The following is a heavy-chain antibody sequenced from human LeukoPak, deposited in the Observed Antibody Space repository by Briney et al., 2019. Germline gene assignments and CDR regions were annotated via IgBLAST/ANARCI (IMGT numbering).Heavy chain of an antibody. CDR1: AFTFSSFG. J-gene: IGHJ4*02. CDR3: ARGDYYDSSGYYLEVDY. V-gene: IGHV3-30*02. D-gene: IGHD3-22*01. Sequence: GGSLRLSCAASAFTFSSFGMYWVRQAPGKGLEWVAFIRYDGGNKYYADSVKGRFTISRDNSKNTLYLQMNSLRAEDTAVYYCARGDYYDSSGYYLEVDYWGQGTLVTVSS. CDR2: IRYDGGNK.